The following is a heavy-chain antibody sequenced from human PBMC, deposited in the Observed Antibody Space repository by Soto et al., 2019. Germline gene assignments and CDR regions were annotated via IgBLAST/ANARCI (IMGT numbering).Heavy chain of an antibody. Sequence: PSETLSLTCAVYGGCFSGYYWSWIRQPPGKGLEWIGEINHSGSTNYNPSLKSRVTISVDTSKNQFSLKLSSVTAADTAVYYCARASVRAYSSDRNWYDPWGQGTLVTVSS. CDR3: ARASVRAYSSDRNWYDP. D-gene: IGHD6-19*01. J-gene: IGHJ5*02. CDR2: INHSGST. CDR1: GGCFSGYY. V-gene: IGHV4-34*01.